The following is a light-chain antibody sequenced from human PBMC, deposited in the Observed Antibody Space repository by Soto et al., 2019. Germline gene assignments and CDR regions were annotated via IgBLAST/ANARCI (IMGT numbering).Light chain of an antibody. CDR2: AAS. J-gene: IGKJ1*01. Sequence: IQMTQSPSSLSAYVGARVTMTCRASQSISSWLAWYQQKPGKAPKLLIYAASSLQSGVPSRFSGSGSGTDFTLTISSLQPDDFATYYCQQSYSTPWTFGQGTTGDIK. CDR3: QQSYSTPWT. V-gene: IGKV1-39*01. CDR1: QSISSW.